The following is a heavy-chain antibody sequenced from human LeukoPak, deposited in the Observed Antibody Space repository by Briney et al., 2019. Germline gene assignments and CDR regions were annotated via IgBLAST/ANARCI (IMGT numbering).Heavy chain of an antibody. D-gene: IGHD2-21*02. J-gene: IGHJ4*02. CDR3: AKVPRDSDCY. CDR1: GGTFSAYW. V-gene: IGHV3-7*01. CDR2: INEDGSVK. Sequence: GGSLRLSCAVSGGTFSAYWMAWVRQSRGKGLEWVAEINEDGSVKYYVDSMKGRFTISRDNAKNSLYLQMNSLGAEDTAVYYCAKVPRDSDCYWGQGTLVTVSS.